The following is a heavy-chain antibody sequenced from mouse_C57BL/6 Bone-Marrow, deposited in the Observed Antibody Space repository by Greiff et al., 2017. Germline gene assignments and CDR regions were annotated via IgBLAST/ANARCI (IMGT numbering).Heavy chain of an antibody. CDR1: GYAFSSYW. Sequence: QVQLKESGAELVKPGASVKISCKASGYAFSSYWMNWVKQRPGKGLEWIGQIYPGVGDTNYNGKFKGKATLTADKSSSTAYMHLSSLTSGDSAVYFCARKAQATAYWGPGALVTVSA. V-gene: IGHV1-80*01. J-gene: IGHJ3*01. CDR3: ARKAQATAY. D-gene: IGHD3-2*02. CDR2: IYPGVGDT.